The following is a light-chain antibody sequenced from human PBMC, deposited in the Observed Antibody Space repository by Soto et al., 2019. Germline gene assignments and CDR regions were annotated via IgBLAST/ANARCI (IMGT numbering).Light chain of an antibody. Sequence: PGERASLSCRASQGLNSAYLAWYQQKPGQCPRLLIYGASSRATGTPDRFSGSGSGTEFTLTISGLQSEDFAVYYCQQYNNWPPWTFGQGTKVDIK. J-gene: IGKJ1*01. CDR1: QGLNSAY. V-gene: IGKV3D-15*01. CDR2: GAS. CDR3: QQYNNWPPWT.